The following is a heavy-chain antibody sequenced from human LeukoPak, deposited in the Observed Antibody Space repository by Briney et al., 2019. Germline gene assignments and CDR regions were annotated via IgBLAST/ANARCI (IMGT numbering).Heavy chain of an antibody. J-gene: IGHJ3*02. CDR1: GDSIGSHY. CDR3: ARDYYDSRGEAFDI. CDR2: IFYVGST. V-gene: IGHV4-59*11. D-gene: IGHD3-22*01. Sequence: SETLSLTCTASGDSIGSHYWSWIRQPPGKGLEWIGYIFYVGSTNYNPSLKSRVTISVDTSKNQFSLKLNSVTAADTAVYYCARDYYDSRGEAFDIWGQGTMVTVSS.